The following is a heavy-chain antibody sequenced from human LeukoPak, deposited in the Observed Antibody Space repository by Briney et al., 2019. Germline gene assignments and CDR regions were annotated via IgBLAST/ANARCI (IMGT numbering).Heavy chain of an antibody. CDR3: ARETAGGGYDY. Sequence: SETLSLTCAVYGGSFSGYYWSWIRQPPGKGLEWIGEINHSGSTNYNPSLKSRVTISVDTSKNQFSLKLSSVTAADTAVYYCARETAGGGYDYWGRGTLVTVSS. CDR2: INHSGST. V-gene: IGHV4-34*01. D-gene: IGHD3-16*01. CDR1: GGSFSGYY. J-gene: IGHJ4*02.